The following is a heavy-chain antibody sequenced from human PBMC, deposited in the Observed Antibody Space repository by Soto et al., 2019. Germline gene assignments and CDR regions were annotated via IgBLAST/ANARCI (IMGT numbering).Heavy chain of an antibody. V-gene: IGHV1-69*02. CDR3: AGGDSGSYYIFDY. Sequence: SVKVSCKASGGTFSSYTISWVRQAPGQGLEWMGRIIPILGIANYAQKFQGRVTITADKSTSTAYMELSSLRSEDTAVYYCAGGDSGSYYIFDYWGQGTLVTVSS. CDR1: GGTFSSYT. CDR2: IIPILGIA. J-gene: IGHJ4*02. D-gene: IGHD1-26*01.